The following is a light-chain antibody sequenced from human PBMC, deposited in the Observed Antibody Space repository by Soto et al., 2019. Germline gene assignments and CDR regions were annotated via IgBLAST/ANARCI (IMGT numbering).Light chain of an antibody. J-gene: IGKJ1*01. V-gene: IGKV1-5*01. CDR2: DAS. CDR3: QQYTTTNNRWM. CDR1: QSISSL. Sequence: ITMTQSPSSLTASVGEGVTITCGASQSISSLVAWYQQKPGNPQNLLIYDASSLESGVPSRFSGSGSGTEFTLIISGRQPDDSATYYCQQYTTTNNRWMFGQGTKVDI.